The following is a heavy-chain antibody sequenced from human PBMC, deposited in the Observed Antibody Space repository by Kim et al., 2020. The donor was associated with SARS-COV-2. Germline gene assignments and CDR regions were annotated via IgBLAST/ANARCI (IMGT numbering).Heavy chain of an antibody. Sequence: SETLSLTCTVSGGSISSGGYNWSWIRQHPGKGLEWIGYIYYSGSTYYNPSLKSRVTISVDTSKNQFSLKLSSVTAADTAVYYCARVICSSTSCYVHWFDPWGQGTLVTVSS. CDR1: GGSISSGGYN. CDR3: ARVICSSTSCYVHWFDP. J-gene: IGHJ5*02. D-gene: IGHD2-2*01. CDR2: IYYSGST. V-gene: IGHV4-31*03.